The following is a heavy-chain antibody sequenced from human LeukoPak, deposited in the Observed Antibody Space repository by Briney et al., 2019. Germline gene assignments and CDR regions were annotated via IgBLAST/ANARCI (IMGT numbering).Heavy chain of an antibody. D-gene: IGHD3-22*01. CDR3: VRGPRYYDDSGFHYGVFDI. J-gene: IGHJ3*02. CDR1: GGSISSYY. CDR2: IYYSGST. Sequence: PSETLSLTCTVSGGSISSYYWSWIRQPPGKGLEWIGYIYYSGSTNYNPSLKSRVTISVDTSKNQFSLKLSSVTAADTAVYYCVRGPRYYDDSGFHYGVFDIWGQGTVVTVSS. V-gene: IGHV4-59*01.